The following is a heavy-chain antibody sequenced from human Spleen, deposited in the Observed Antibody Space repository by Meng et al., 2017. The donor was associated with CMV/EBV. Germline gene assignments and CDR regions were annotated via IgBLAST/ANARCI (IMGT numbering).Heavy chain of an antibody. Sequence: ASVKVSCKASNYPFTGYGISWVRQAPGQGLEWMGWINPNSGGTNYAQKFQGRVTMTRDTSINTGYMELTRLTSDDTAVYYCARDNNWGPDYWGQGTLVTVSS. CDR3: ARDNNWGPDY. CDR2: INPNSGGT. J-gene: IGHJ4*02. V-gene: IGHV1-2*02. D-gene: IGHD7-27*01. CDR1: NYPFTGYG.